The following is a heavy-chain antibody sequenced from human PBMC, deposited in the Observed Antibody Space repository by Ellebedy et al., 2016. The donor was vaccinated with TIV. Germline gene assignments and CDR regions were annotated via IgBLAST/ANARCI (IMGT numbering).Heavy chain of an antibody. Sequence: GGSLRLXXEGFGFSLVDNTMNWVRQAPGKGLEWISYISGINGPIHYADSVKGRFTISRDKAKNLMYLELNSLRPEDTAVYYCAREVSALGTYYLRTWFDPWGQGVLVTVAS. CDR3: AREVSALGTYYLRTWFDP. D-gene: IGHD3-10*01. V-gene: IGHV3-48*01. CDR1: GFSLVDNT. CDR2: ISGINGPI. J-gene: IGHJ5*02.